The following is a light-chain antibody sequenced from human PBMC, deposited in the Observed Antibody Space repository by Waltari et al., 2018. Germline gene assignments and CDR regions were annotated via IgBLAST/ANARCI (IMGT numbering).Light chain of an antibody. J-gene: IGLJ2*01. CDR1: NYNIGSGP. Sequence: SVLTQAPSVSATPGQRVTISCSGTNYNIGSGPVNWYQQVPGMSPKLLIYSNDQRPSGVPDRFSGSKSGTSASLAISGLQSEDEADYYCATWDGRVNGVLFGGGTKVTVL. CDR2: SND. CDR3: ATWDGRVNGVL. V-gene: IGLV1-44*01.